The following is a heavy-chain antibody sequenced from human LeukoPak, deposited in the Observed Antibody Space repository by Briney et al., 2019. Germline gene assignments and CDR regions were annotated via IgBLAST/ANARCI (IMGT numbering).Heavy chain of an antibody. Sequence: SETLSLTCAVYGGSFSGYSWNWIRQPPVKGLEWIGEINHSGGTNYNPSLKSRVTISVDTSKNQFSLKLSSVTAADTAVYYCARGRGSYYGMDVWGQGTTVTVSS. D-gene: IGHD3-10*01. CDR2: INHSGGT. CDR3: ARGRGSYYGMDV. V-gene: IGHV4-34*01. J-gene: IGHJ6*02. CDR1: GGSFSGYS.